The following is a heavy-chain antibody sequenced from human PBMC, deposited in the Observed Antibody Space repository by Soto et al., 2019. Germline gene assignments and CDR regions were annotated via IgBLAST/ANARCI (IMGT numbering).Heavy chain of an antibody. D-gene: IGHD3-16*01. CDR2: ISGSGGST. Sequence: GGSLRLSCAASGFTFSSYAMSWVRQAPGKGLEWVSAISGSGGSTYYADSVKGRFTISRDNSKNTLYLQMNSLRAEDTAVYYCAKEMGVFRVDGYYYGMDVWGQGTTVTVSS. V-gene: IGHV3-23*01. CDR3: AKEMGVFRVDGYYYGMDV. J-gene: IGHJ6*02. CDR1: GFTFSSYA.